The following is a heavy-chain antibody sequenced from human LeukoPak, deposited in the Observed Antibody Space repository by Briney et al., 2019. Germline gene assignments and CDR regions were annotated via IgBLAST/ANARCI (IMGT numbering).Heavy chain of an antibody. CDR3: ARDRAVAGTWIWGY. D-gene: IGHD6-19*01. CDR1: GGSISSYY. Sequence: PSETLSLTCTVSGGSISSYYWSWIRQPPGKGLEWIGYIYYSGSTNYNPSLKSRVTISVDTSKNQFSLKLSSVTAADTAVYYCARDRAVAGTWIWGYWGQGTLVTVSS. CDR2: IYYSGST. V-gene: IGHV4-59*01. J-gene: IGHJ4*02.